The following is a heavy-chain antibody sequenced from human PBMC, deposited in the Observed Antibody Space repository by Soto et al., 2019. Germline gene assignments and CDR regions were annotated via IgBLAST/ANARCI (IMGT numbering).Heavy chain of an antibody. D-gene: IGHD5-18*01. J-gene: IGHJ6*02. CDR3: AKDIRDTDMASFFSSYYYGMEV. V-gene: IGHV3-30*18. CDR2: ISYDGSNK. CDR1: GFGLSSYG. Sequence: GFLRLSCVHAGFGLSSYGRHWVRQAPGKGLEWVAVISYDGSNKYYADSLKGRFTISRDNSKNTLYLQMNSLRAEETAVYYCAKDIRDTDMASFFSSYYYGMEVWGQGTTVTVSS.